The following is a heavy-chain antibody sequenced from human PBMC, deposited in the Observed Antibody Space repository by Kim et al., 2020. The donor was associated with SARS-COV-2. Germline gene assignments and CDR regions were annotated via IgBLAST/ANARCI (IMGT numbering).Heavy chain of an antibody. V-gene: IGHV3-49*02. Sequence: TTEYAASVKGRFTISRDDSKSIAYLQMNSLKTEDTAVYYCTRVVYAWFDPWGQGTLVTVSS. J-gene: IGHJ5*02. D-gene: IGHD6-6*01. CDR2: TT. CDR3: TRVVYAWFDP.